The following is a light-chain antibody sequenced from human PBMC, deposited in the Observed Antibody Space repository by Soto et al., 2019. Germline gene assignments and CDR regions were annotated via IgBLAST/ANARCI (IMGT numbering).Light chain of an antibody. CDR3: KRYHNWPVIT. Sequence: RASQSIRSNLAWYQQKPGQAPRLLIYGASTRATGIPARFSGCGCGTGYTRSVCGLRIADFALFYCKRYHNWPVITSGQGTRLEI. CDR2: GAS. J-gene: IGKJ5*01. CDR1: QSIRSN. V-gene: IGKV3D-15*01.